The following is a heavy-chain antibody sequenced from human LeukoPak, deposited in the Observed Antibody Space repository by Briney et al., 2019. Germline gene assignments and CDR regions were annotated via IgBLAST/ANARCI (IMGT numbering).Heavy chain of an antibody. CDR3: AALSAAGDGRIDY. V-gene: IGHV4-59*01. D-gene: IGHD7-27*01. Sequence: PSETXXLXXXXXGGSIXSXXXSWIRXXPGXGXEWIGYISYSGMTNYNPSLKSRVNISVETSKKKLSLKRSSVTAADTAVYYCAALSAAGDGRIDYWGQGTLVTVSS. CDR1: GGSIXSXX. CDR2: ISYSGMT. J-gene: IGHJ4*02.